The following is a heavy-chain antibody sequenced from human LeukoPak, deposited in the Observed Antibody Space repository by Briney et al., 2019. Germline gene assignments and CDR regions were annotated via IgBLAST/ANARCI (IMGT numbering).Heavy chain of an antibody. D-gene: IGHD3-22*01. J-gene: IGHJ5*02. CDR1: GGSISSSY. Sequence: PSETLSLTCSVSGGSISSSYWSWMRQPPGKGLEWIGYIHYSGSTNYNPSLKSRVFISVDTSKKQFSLKLSSVTAADTAVYYCATGSGFYNWFDPWGQGTLVTVSS. V-gene: IGHV4-59*01. CDR3: ATGSGFYNWFDP. CDR2: IHYSGST.